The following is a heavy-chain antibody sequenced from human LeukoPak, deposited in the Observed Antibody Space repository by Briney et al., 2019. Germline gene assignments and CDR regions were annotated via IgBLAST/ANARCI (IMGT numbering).Heavy chain of an antibody. D-gene: IGHD3-22*01. CDR2: TYSSGST. J-gene: IGHJ4*02. V-gene: IGHV4-4*07. Sequence: PSDTLSLTCTVSGASITSYYWTWIRQPAGKGLEWIGRTYSSGSTNYNPSLKSRVTMSLDTSKNQVSLRLNSVTAADTAVYYCARGSSGYYYGWGQGTLVTVSS. CDR3: ARGSSGYYYG. CDR1: GASITSYY.